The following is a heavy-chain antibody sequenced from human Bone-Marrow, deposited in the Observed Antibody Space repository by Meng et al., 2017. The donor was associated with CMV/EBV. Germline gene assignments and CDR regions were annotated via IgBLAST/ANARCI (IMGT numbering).Heavy chain of an antibody. CDR1: GGSFSDYY. V-gene: IGHV4-34*01. Sequence: SEALSLTCAVYGGSFSDYYWSWIRQPPGKGLEWIGEINHSGSTNYNPSLKSRVTISVDMSKNQFLLKPSSVTAADTAVYYCARGPPGEYSYSYNVYWGQGTMVTVSS. CDR3: ARGPPGEYSYSYNVY. D-gene: IGHD5-18*01. J-gene: IGHJ4*02. CDR2: INHSGST.